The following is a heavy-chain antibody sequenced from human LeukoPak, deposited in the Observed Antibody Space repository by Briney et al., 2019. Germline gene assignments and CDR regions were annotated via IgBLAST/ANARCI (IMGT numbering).Heavy chain of an antibody. CDR1: GFTFSTYW. CDR2: MNQDGSST. Sequence: GGCLRLSCAASGFTFSTYWMSWARQAPGKGLEWVAKMNQDGSSTSYVDSVKGRFTISRDNAKNSLYLQMNSLRAEDTAVYYCASADSGRRSFAPWGQSTMVIVSS. CDR3: ASADSGRRSFAP. V-gene: IGHV3-7*01. D-gene: IGHD6-19*01. J-gene: IGHJ5*02.